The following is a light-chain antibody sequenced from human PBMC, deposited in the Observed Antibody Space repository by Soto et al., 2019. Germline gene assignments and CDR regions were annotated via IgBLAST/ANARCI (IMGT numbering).Light chain of an antibody. J-gene: IGKJ5*01. CDR3: QQYNSYWT. CDR1: QRISSW. CDR2: DAS. V-gene: IGKV1-5*01. Sequence: DIRMTQSPSTLSASVGDRVTITCRASQRISSWLAWYQQKPGKAPKLLIYDASSLESGVPSRFSGSGSGTEFTLTISSLQPDDFATYYCQQYNSYWTFGQGTRLEIK.